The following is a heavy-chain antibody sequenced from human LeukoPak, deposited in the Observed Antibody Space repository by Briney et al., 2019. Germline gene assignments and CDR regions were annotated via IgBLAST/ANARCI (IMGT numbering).Heavy chain of an antibody. V-gene: IGHV3-21*01. CDR3: VRLRRNNDRSGYYYYYDY. CDR1: GYTFSDFS. D-gene: IGHD3-22*01. J-gene: IGHJ4*02. Sequence: GGSLRLSCAASGYTFSDFSVNWVRQAPGKGLEWVSSISVRSNYRYYADSVRGRFTISRDDARDSLFLQMYSLRAEDTAVYSCVRLRRNNDRSGYYYYYDYWGQGTLVTVSS. CDR2: ISVRSNYR.